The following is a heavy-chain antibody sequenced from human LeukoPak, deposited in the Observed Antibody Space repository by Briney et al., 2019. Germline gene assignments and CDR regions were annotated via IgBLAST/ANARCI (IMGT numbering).Heavy chain of an antibody. CDR3: VREPDFDFWTGHFDY. Sequence: ASVKVSCKASGYTFNDYYMHWVRQAPGQGLEWMGWINPKSGDTKYIQKFQGRIIMTRDTSIGTAYMELSNLRSADTAVYFCVREPDFDFWTGHFDYWGQGTLVTVSS. D-gene: IGHD3/OR15-3a*01. V-gene: IGHV1-2*02. CDR2: INPKSGDT. J-gene: IGHJ4*02. CDR1: GYTFNDYY.